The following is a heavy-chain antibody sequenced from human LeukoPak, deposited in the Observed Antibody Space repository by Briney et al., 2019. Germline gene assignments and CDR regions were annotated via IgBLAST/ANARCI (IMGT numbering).Heavy chain of an antibody. J-gene: IGHJ4*02. V-gene: IGHV3-13*01. CDR1: GFTFSSYD. Sequence: GGSLRLSCAASGFTFSSYDMHWVRQATGKGLEWVSAIGTAGDTYYPGSVKGRFTISRKNAKNSLYLQMNSLRAGDTAVYYCARGGSSSKNIVDYWGQGTLVTVSS. CDR3: ARGGSSSKNIVDY. D-gene: IGHD6-13*01. CDR2: IGTAGDT.